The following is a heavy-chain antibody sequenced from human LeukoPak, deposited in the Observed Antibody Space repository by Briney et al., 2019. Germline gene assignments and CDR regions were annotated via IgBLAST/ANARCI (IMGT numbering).Heavy chain of an antibody. V-gene: IGHV3-23*01. J-gene: IGHJ4*02. CDR2: ISGSGGST. CDR3: ARDLCWGCFDD. Sequence: GGSLRLSCAVSGFPLSSYAMSWVRQAPGKGLEWVSAISGSGGSTYYADSVKGRFTISRDNSKNTLYLQMNSLRAEDTAVYYCARDLCWGCFDDWGQGNLVTVSS. D-gene: IGHD3-10*02. CDR1: GFPLSSYA.